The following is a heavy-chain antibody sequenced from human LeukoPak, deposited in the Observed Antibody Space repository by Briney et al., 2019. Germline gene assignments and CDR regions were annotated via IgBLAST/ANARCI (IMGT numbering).Heavy chain of an antibody. CDR2: IYHSGST. CDR3: ARRYSSSWSFDY. V-gene: IGHV4-30-2*01. CDR1: GGSISSGGYY. Sequence: PSQTLSLTCTVSGGSISSGGYYWSWIRQPPGKGLEWIGYIYHSGSTYYNPFLKSRVTISVDRSKNQFSLKLSSVTAADTAVYYCARRYSSSWSFDYWGQGTLVTVS. J-gene: IGHJ4*02. D-gene: IGHD6-13*01.